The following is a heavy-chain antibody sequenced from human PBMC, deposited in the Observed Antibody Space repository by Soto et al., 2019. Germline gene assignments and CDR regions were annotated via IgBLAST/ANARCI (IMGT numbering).Heavy chain of an antibody. J-gene: IGHJ3*02. CDR2: ISGSGGST. V-gene: IGHV3-23*01. Sequence: PGGSLRLSCAASGFTFSTYAMNWVRQVPGKGLEWVSAISGSGGSTFYADSVRGWFTISRDNSINTLYLQMSSLRTEDTAVYYCAHPRGYGVFDAFDIWGQGTMVTVSS. CDR3: AHPRGYGVFDAFDI. CDR1: GFTFSTYA. D-gene: IGHD4-17*01.